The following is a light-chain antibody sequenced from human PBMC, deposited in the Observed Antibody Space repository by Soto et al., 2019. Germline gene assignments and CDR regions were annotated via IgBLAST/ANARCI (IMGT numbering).Light chain of an antibody. J-gene: IGKJ2*01. CDR3: QQSYSTPPYT. V-gene: IGKV1-39*01. CDR2: AAS. CDR1: QSISSD. Sequence: DVQLTQSPSSLSASVGDRITITCRASQSISSDVNWYQQKPGKAPNLLIYAASSLQSGVPSRFRGSGSGTDFTLTISGLQPEDFATYFCQQSYSTPPYTFGQGTKLEIK.